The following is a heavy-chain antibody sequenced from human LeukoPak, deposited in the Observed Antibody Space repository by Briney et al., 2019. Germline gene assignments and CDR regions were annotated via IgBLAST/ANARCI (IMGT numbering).Heavy chain of an antibody. J-gene: IGHJ6*02. CDR3: AKDPRLTDYDFWSGPDDYYGMDV. Sequence: GGSLRLSCAASGFTFSSYAMSWVRQAPGKGVEWVSAISGSGGSTYYADSVKGRFTISRDNSKNTLYLQMNSLRAEDTAVYYCAKDPRLTDYDFWSGPDDYYGMDVWGQGTTVTVSS. D-gene: IGHD3-3*01. CDR1: GFTFSSYA. CDR2: ISGSGGST. V-gene: IGHV3-23*01.